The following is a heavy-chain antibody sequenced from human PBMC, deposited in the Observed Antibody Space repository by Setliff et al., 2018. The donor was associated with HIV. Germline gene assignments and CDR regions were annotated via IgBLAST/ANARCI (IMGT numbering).Heavy chain of an antibody. CDR3: ARDGPMGRFDY. CDR1: GGSISTYY. Sequence: SETLSLTCTVSGGSISTYYWTWIRRPPGKGLEWIGYIYYSGGTHYNPSLKSRITISIDMSKNQFSLKLRSATAADTAVYYCARDGPMGRFDYWGQGALVTVSS. CDR2: IYYSGGT. D-gene: IGHD3-16*01. V-gene: IGHV4-59*01. J-gene: IGHJ4*02.